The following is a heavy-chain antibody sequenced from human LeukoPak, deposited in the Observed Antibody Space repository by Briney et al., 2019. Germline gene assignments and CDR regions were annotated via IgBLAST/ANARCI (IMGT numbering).Heavy chain of an antibody. V-gene: IGHV3-23*01. D-gene: IGHD3-3*01. Sequence: SGGSLRLSCAASGFTFSIYAMSWVRQAPGKGLEWVSSISGTDDTTYYADSVKGRFTISRDNSKNTLYLQMNSLRAEDTAVYYCAKDRPRNVLRFLEWFWGQGTLVTVSS. CDR3: AKDRPRNVLRFLEWF. CDR2: ISGTDDTT. J-gene: IGHJ4*02. CDR1: GFTFSIYA.